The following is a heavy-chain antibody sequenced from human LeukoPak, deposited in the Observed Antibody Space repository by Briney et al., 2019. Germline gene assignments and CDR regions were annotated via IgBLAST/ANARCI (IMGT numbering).Heavy chain of an antibody. V-gene: IGHV1-2*02. J-gene: IGHJ4*02. Sequence: GASVKVSCKASGYTFTSYAMNWVRQAPGQGLEWMGWINPNSGGTNYAQKFQGRVTMTRDTSISTAYMELSRLRSDDTAVYYCARDFRNGGVDYWGQGTLVTVSS. CDR1: GYTFTSYA. CDR3: ARDFRNGGVDY. CDR2: INPNSGGT. D-gene: IGHD4-23*01.